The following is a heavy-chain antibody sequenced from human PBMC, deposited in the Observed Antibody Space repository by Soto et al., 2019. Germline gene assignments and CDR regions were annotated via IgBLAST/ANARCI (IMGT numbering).Heavy chain of an antibody. J-gene: IGHJ4*02. CDR2: IKSKGDGETT. CDR1: GFTFGNAW. CDR3: TTGLGQQELVFDF. D-gene: IGHD7-27*01. Sequence: QLVESGGGVVRPGGSLKPSCACAGFTFGNAWLSWVRQAPGKGLEWVGRIKSKGDGETTDFAAPVKGRIAISRNDSENIVFLQMSSLKTEDTGVYYCTTGLGQQELVFDFWGQGAPVTVSS. V-gene: IGHV3-15*01.